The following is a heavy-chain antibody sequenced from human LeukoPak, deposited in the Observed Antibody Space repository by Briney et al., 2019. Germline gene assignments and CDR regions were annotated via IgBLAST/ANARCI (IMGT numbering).Heavy chain of an antibody. V-gene: IGHV3-49*03. J-gene: IGHJ4*02. CDR2: IRSKAYGGTT. CDR3: ARVRAAAIRYYFDY. D-gene: IGHD2-2*02. Sequence: PGGSLRLSCTASGFTFGGYAMSWFCQAPGKGLEWVGFIRSKAYGGTTEYAAPVKGRFTISRDDSKSIAYLEMDSLETEDTAVYFCARVRAAAIRYYFDYWGQGTLVTVSS. CDR1: GFTFGGYA.